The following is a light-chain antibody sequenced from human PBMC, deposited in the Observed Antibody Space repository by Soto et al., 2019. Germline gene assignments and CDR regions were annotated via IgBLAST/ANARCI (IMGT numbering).Light chain of an antibody. CDR2: DVS. V-gene: IGLV2-11*01. Sequence: QSVLTQPRSVSGSPGQSVTISCTGTSGDGGDYDYVSWYQQHPGKAPKLLVYDVSKRPSGVPDRFSGSKSGNTASLTISGLQAEDEADYYCCSYAGSYTLEVFGGGTKLTVL. CDR1: SGDGGDYDY. CDR3: CSYAGSYTLEV. J-gene: IGLJ2*01.